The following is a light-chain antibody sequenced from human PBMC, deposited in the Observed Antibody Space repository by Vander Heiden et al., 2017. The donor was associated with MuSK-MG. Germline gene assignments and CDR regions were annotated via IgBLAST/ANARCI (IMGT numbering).Light chain of an antibody. CDR1: SSDVGGYNY. CDR3: SSYTSSSIYV. CDR2: DVS. Sequence: QSALTQPASVSGSPGQSITISCTGTSSDVGGYNYVSWYQQHPGKAPKLMIYDVSNRPSGVSNRFSGSKSGNTASLTISGLQAEDEADYYCSSYTSSSIYVFGTGTKVTGL. J-gene: IGLJ1*01. V-gene: IGLV2-14*03.